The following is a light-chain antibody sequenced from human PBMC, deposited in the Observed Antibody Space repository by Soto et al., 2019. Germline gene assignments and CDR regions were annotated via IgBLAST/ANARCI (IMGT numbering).Light chain of an antibody. CDR3: LQHDSYPRT. CDR2: AAS. Sequence: DVQMTQSPSSLSASVGDRVTITCRASQGINNDLSWYQQKAGEATKRLIYAASALQRGVPSRFSGGGSGTEFTLTINSLQPEDFATYYCLQHDSYPRTFGQGTKVEVK. J-gene: IGKJ1*01. CDR1: QGINND. V-gene: IGKV1-17*01.